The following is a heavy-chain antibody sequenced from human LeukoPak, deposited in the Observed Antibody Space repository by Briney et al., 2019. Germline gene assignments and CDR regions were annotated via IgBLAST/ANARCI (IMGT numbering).Heavy chain of an antibody. V-gene: IGHV4-59*01. J-gene: IGHJ6*02. CDR3: ARHMGYDFWSGYSDYYYYYGMDV. Sequence: SETLSLTCTVPGGSISSYYWSWIRQPPGKGLEWIGYIYYSGSTNYNPSLKSRVTISVDTSKNQFSLKLSSVTAADTAVYYCARHMGYDFWSGYSDYYYYYGMDVWGQGTTVTVSS. CDR1: GGSISSYY. D-gene: IGHD3-3*01. CDR2: IYYSGST.